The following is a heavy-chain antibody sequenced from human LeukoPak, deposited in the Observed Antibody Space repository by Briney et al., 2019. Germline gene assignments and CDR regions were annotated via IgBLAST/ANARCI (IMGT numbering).Heavy chain of an antibody. V-gene: IGHV1-18*01. CDR3: ASRGAHGDFDY. D-gene: IGHD3-10*01. CDR1: GYTFTSYG. Sequence: GASAKVSCKASGYTFTSYGISWVRQAPGQGLEWMGWIGAYNGNTNYAQKLQGRVTMTTDTSTSTAYMELRSLRSDDTAVYYCASRGAHGDFDYWGQGTLVTVSS. J-gene: IGHJ4*02. CDR2: IGAYNGNT.